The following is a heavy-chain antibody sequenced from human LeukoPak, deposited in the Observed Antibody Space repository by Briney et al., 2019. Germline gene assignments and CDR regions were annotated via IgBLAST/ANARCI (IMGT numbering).Heavy chain of an antibody. D-gene: IGHD5-12*01. J-gene: IGHJ5*02. CDR2: MNPNSGNT. V-gene: IGHV1-8*01. CDR3: ARSWLAVGFDP. Sequence: ASVKVSCKASGYTFTSYDINWVRQATGQGLEWMGWMNPNSGNTGYAQKFQGRVTMTRNTSISTAYMKLSSLRSEDTDVYYCARSWLAVGFDPWGQGTLVTVSS. CDR1: GYTFTSYD.